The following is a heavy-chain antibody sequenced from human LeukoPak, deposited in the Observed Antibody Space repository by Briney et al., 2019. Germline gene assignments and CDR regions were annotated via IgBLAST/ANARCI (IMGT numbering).Heavy chain of an antibody. CDR2: IYTSGST. J-gene: IGHJ4*02. V-gene: IGHV4-61*02. Sequence: PSETLSLTCTVSGGSISSGSYYWSWIRQPAGKGLEWIGRIYTSGSTNYNPSLKSRVTISEDTSKNQFSLKLSSVTAADTAVYYCARDRRDWGQGTLVTVSS. CDR1: GGSISSGSYY. CDR3: ARDRRD.